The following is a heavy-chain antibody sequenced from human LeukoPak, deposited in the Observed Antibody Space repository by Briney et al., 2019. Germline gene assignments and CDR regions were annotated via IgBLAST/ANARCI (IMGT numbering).Heavy chain of an antibody. CDR1: GFTVSNNY. D-gene: IGHD5-24*01. V-gene: IGHV3-53*01. Sequence: GGSLRLSCVVSGFTVSNNYMSWVRQAPRKGLEWVSLIYSGGSTYYADSVKGRFTISRDKSKNTVYLQINSLRAEDTAIYDSARRDDHNGRAYWGQGTLVTVSS. CDR3: ARRDDHNGRAY. J-gene: IGHJ4*02. CDR2: IYSGGST.